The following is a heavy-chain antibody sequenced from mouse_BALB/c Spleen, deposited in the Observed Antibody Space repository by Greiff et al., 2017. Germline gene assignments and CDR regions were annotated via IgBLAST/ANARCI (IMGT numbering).Heavy chain of an antibody. CDR1: GFTFSSYG. Sequence: EVKVEESGGGLVQPGGSLKLSCAASGFTFSSYGMSWVRQTPDKRLELVATINSNGGSTYYPDSVKGRFTISRDNAKNTLYLQMSSLKSEDTAMYYCARRDYYGSSHWYFDVWGAGTTVTVSS. V-gene: IGHV5-6-3*01. J-gene: IGHJ1*01. CDR3: ARRDYYGSSHWYFDV. D-gene: IGHD1-1*01. CDR2: INSNGGST.